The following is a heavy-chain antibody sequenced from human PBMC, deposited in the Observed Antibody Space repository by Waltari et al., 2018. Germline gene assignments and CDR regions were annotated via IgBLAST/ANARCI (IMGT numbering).Heavy chain of an antibody. CDR3: VIGQGYYFDY. CDR2: ISGSGGT. J-gene: IGHJ4*02. CDR1: GITFSSYV. V-gene: IGHV3-23*01. Sequence: EVQLLESGGGLGQPGGSLRLSCAASGITFSSYVMRWVRLAPGKWLEWVSTISGSGGTYYADSVRGRFTISRDKSKNTLSLQMNSLRAEDTAVYYCVIGQGYYFDYWGQGTLVTVSS.